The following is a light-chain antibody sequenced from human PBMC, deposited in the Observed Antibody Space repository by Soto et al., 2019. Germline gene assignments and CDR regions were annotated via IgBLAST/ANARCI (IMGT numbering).Light chain of an antibody. V-gene: IGLV4-69*02. Sequence: QLVLTQSPSASASLGASVKLTCTLSSGHRSYAIAWHQQQPEKGPRYLMKVNSDGTHIKGDGIPDRFSGSSSGAERYLTIFGLQSEDEADYYCQTWDTGIGVFGGGTQLTVL. CDR2: VNSDGTH. CDR1: SGHRSYA. J-gene: IGLJ3*02. CDR3: QTWDTGIGV.